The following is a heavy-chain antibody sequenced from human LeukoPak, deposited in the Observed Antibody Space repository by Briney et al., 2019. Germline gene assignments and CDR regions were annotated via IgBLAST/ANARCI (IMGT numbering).Heavy chain of an antibody. Sequence: ASVKVSCKASGYTFTGYYMHWVRQAPGQGLEWMGWINPNSGGTNYAQKFRGRVTMTRDTSISTAYMELSRLRSDDTAVYYCAREASAEMATISWGQGTLVTVSS. D-gene: IGHD5-24*01. CDR1: GYTFTGYY. J-gene: IGHJ4*02. V-gene: IGHV1-2*02. CDR3: AREASAEMATIS. CDR2: INPNSGGT.